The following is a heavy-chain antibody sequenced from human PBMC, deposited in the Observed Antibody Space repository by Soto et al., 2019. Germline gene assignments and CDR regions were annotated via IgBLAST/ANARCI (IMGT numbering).Heavy chain of an antibody. CDR2: LLRSGSSA. Sequence: GASLRLSCTASGFTFRNYAMTWARQAPGKGLEWVSSLLRSGSSAYYADSVRGRFTISSDTSANSLYLQMDNLRAEDTAIYYCAKDAISGDGIWLMDSWGQGTVVTVSS. D-gene: IGHD4-17*01. J-gene: IGHJ5*02. CDR1: GFTFRNYA. V-gene: IGHV3-23*01. CDR3: AKDAISGDGIWLMDS.